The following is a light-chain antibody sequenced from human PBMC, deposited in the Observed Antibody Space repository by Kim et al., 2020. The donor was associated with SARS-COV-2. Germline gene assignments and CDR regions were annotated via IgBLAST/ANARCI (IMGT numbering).Light chain of an antibody. CDR1: QSVSNSR. CDR2: DAS. V-gene: IGKV3-20*01. CDR3: QQYGASSLT. J-gene: IGKJ4*01. Sequence: PGARATLSCRASQSVSNSRLAWYQQKPGQAPRLLIYDASSRATGITDRFSGSGSGTDFTITISRLEPEDFAVYYCQQYGASSLTFGGGTKVDIK.